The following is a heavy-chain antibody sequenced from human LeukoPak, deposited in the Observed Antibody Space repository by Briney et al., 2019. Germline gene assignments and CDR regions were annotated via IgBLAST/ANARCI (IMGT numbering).Heavy chain of an antibody. CDR2: INPSGGST. CDR3: ARALVDIVATIYYFGYYYYYMDV. J-gene: IGHJ6*03. D-gene: IGHD5-12*01. V-gene: IGHV1-46*01. Sequence: ASVKVSCKASGGTFSSYAISWVRQAPGQGLEWMGIINPSGGSTSYAQKFQGRVTMTRDTSTSTVYMELSRLRSDDTAVYYCARALVDIVATIYYFGYYYYYMDVWGKGTTVTVSS. CDR1: GGTFSSYA.